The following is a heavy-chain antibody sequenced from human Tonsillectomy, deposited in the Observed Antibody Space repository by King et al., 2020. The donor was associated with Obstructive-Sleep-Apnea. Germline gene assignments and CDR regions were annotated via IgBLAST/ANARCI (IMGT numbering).Heavy chain of an antibody. J-gene: IGHJ4*02. Sequence: VQLVESGAEVKKPGASVKVSCKASGYTFTGYYIHWVRQAPGQGLEGMGWITPNGVGTNYAQKFKGWVTMTRATSISTAYMELSRLSSGDTAVYYCARDRGSDGGSNYGGQGTLVTVSS. CDR2: ITPNGVGT. D-gene: IGHD4-23*01. CDR3: ARDRGSDGGSNY. CDR1: GYTFTGYY. V-gene: IGHV1-2*04.